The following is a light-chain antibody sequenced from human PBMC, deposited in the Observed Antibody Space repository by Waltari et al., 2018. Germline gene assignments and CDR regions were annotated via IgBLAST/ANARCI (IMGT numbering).Light chain of an antibody. CDR2: GAS. Sequence: EIVLTQSPGTLSLSPGERATLSCRASQSVSRWLAWYQQKLGQPPRLLIYGASSRANCIPDRFSGSGSGTDFSLTISRLEPEDSAVYYCQKYGTLPATFGQGTKVEVK. CDR3: QKYGTLPAT. V-gene: IGKV3-20*01. J-gene: IGKJ1*01. CDR1: QSVSRW.